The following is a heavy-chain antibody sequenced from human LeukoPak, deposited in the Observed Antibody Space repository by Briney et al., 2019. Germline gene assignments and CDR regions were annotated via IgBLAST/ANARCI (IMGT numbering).Heavy chain of an antibody. CDR1: GFIFSNYA. CDR3: ARGGSVFAYFFDY. Sequence: GGSLRLSCAASGFIFSNYAMAWARLTPGKGLEWVSAISGSGGTTYYTDSVKGRFIISRDSSTNTLYLQLSSLRAGDTAIYYCARGGSVFAYFFDYWGQGTLVTVSS. D-gene: IGHD3-10*01. J-gene: IGHJ4*02. CDR2: ISGSGGTT. V-gene: IGHV3-23*01.